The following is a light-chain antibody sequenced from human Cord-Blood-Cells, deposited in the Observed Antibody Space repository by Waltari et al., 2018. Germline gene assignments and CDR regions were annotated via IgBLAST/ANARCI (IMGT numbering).Light chain of an antibody. CDR1: QSLLHSNGYTY. Sequence: DIVMTQSPLSLPVTPGEPASISCRSSQSLLHSNGYTYLDWYLQKPGQSPQLLIYLGSNRASGVPDRLSGSGSGTDFTLKISRVEAEDVGVYYCMQALQTPTFGGGTKVEIK. V-gene: IGKV2-28*01. CDR2: LGS. J-gene: IGKJ4*01. CDR3: MQALQTPT.